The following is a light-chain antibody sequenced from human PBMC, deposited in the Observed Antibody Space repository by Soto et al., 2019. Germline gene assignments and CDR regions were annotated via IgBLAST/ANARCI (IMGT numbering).Light chain of an antibody. CDR1: QSVSSN. J-gene: IGKJ2*01. Sequence: EIVMTQSPATLSVSPGDRATLSCRASQSVSSNLAWYQQKPGQAPRLLIYGASTRATGIPARFRGSGSGTDFTLTISSLQSEDFAVYSCQQYNDLPPYTFGQGTNLEIK. CDR3: QQYNDLPPYT. CDR2: GAS. V-gene: IGKV3-15*01.